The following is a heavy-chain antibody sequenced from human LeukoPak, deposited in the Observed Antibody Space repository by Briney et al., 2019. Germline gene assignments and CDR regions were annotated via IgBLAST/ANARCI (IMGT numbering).Heavy chain of an antibody. CDR1: GGSFSGYY. CDR2: INHSGST. V-gene: IGHV4-34*01. J-gene: IGHJ3*02. Sequence: KPSETLSLTCAVYGGSFSGYYWSWIRQPPGKGLEWIREINHSGSTNYNPSLKSRVTISVDTSKNQFSLKLSSVTAADTAVYYCAGQAGNLDAFDIWGQGTMVTVSS. CDR3: AGQAGNLDAFDI. D-gene: IGHD4-4*01.